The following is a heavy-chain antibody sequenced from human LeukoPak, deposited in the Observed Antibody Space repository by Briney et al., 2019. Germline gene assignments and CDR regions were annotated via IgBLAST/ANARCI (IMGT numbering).Heavy chain of an antibody. V-gene: IGHV4-59*01. CDR2: IYDSGST. D-gene: IGHD3-22*01. CDR3: ACLTTADAFDI. J-gene: IGHJ3*02. CDR1: GGSIRSYY. Sequence: SETLSLTCTVSGGSIRSYYWSWIRQPPGKGLEWIGYIYDSGSTNYNPSLKSRVTISVDTSKNQFSLKLSSVTAADTAVYYCACLTTADAFDIWGQGTMVTVSS.